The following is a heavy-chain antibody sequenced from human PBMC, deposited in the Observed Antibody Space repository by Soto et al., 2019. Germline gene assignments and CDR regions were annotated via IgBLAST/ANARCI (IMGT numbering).Heavy chain of an antibody. CDR2: IKSKTDGGTT. CDR3: TTDQWTGYCTNGVCSTGGY. Sequence: GGSLRLSCAASGFTFSNAWMSWVRQAPGKGLEWVGRIKSKTDGGTTDYAAPVKGRFTISRDDSKNTLYLQMNSLKTEDTAVYYCTTDQWTGYCTNGVCSTGGYWGQGTPVTVSS. V-gene: IGHV3-15*01. D-gene: IGHD2-8*01. CDR1: GFTFSNAW. J-gene: IGHJ4*02.